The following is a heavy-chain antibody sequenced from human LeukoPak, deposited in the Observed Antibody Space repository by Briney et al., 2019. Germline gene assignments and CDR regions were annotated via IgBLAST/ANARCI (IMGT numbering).Heavy chain of an antibody. D-gene: IGHD5-24*01. CDR1: GGSISSYY. CDR3: ARDRRDGYNFYLDP. J-gene: IGHJ5*02. CDR2: IYTSGST. Sequence: SETLSLTCTVSGGSISSYYWSWIRQPAGKGLEWIGRIYTSGSTNYNPSLKSRVTISVDTSKNQFSLKLSSVTAADTAVYYCARDRRDGYNFYLDPWGQGTLVTVSS. V-gene: IGHV4-4*07.